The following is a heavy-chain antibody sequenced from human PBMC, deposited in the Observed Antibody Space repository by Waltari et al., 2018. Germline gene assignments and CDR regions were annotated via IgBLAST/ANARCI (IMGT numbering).Heavy chain of an antibody. CDR1: GCSFNTYW. J-gene: IGHJ5*02. CDR3: AREVAAGWFDP. CDR2: IDPSDSYT. V-gene: IGHV5-10-1*03. Sequence: EVQLVQSGAEVKKPGESLRISCTGSGCSFNTYWISWVRQMPGKGLEWMGRIDPSDSYTNYSPSFQGHVTISTDKSISTAYLQWSSLKASDSAMYYCAREVAAGWFDPWGQGTLVTVSS. D-gene: IGHD2-15*01.